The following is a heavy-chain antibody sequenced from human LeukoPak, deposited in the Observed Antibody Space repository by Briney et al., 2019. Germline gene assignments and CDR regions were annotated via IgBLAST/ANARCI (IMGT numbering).Heavy chain of an antibody. V-gene: IGHV1-2*02. CDR2: INPNSGGK. J-gene: IGHJ4*02. D-gene: IGHD6-13*01. CDR1: GYTFTGYH. Sequence: GASVKVSFKASGYTFTGYHIHWVRQAPGQGLEWMAWINPNSGGKSYAQKFQGRVTTTRDTSISTVYMELSSLTSDDTAMYYCARVESTEGISWYREFDYWGQGTLVTVS. CDR3: ARVESTEGISWYREFDY.